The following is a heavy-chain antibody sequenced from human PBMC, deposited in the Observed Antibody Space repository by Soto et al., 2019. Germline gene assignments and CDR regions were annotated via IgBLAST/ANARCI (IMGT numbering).Heavy chain of an antibody. Sequence: VQLLESGGGLVQPGGSLRLSCAASGFTFSSYAMSWVRQAPGKGLEWVSAIGVSGDTTYYADSVKGRFTISRDNSKNTLYLQMGRLRAEETAVYYCAKVRRFGELRSLYWGQGTLVTVSS. J-gene: IGHJ4*02. D-gene: IGHD3-10*01. CDR1: GFTFSSYA. V-gene: IGHV3-23*01. CDR2: IGVSGDTT. CDR3: AKVRRFGELRSLY.